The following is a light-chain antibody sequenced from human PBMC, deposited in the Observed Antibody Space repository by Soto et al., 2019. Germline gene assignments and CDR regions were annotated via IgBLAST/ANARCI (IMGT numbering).Light chain of an antibody. CDR1: SSDVGGYNY. J-gene: IGLJ2*01. CDR2: KVS. CDR3: SAFAGNKNVV. Sequence: QSVLTQPPSASGSPGQSVTISCTGTSSDVGGYNYVSWYQQHPGKAPKLMISKVSKRPSGVPDRFSGSKTGNTASLTVSGFQAEDEADYDCSAFAGNKNVVFGGGTKLTVL. V-gene: IGLV2-8*01.